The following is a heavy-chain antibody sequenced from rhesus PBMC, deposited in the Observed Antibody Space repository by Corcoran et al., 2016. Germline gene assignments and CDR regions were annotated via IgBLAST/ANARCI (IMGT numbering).Heavy chain of an antibody. CDR3: ARKTTTTVIYFDY. CDR2: IYGSTCST. D-gene: IGHD4-35*01. J-gene: IGHJ4*01. V-gene: IGHV4-165*02. CDR1: GGSISSNY. Sequence: QVQLQESGPGLVKPSETLSLTCAVSGGSISSNYWSWIRQPPGKGLEWIGYIYGSTCSTYSNPSLKSRVTISPDTSKNQFSLKLSSVTAADTAVYYCARKTTTTVIYFDYWGQGVLVTVSS.